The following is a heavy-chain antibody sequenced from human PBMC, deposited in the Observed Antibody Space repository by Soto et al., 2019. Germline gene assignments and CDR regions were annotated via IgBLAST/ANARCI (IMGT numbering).Heavy chain of an antibody. J-gene: IGHJ4*02. D-gene: IGHD5-18*01. CDR2: IYWDDDK. Sequence: QITLKESGPTLVKPTQTLTLTCTFSGFSLSTSGVGVGWIRQPPGKALEWLALIYWDDDKRYSPSLKSRLTITQDTSKSQVVLTMTNMDHVDPATYYGAHSTGRGYSYVGWGQGTLVTVSS. CDR3: AHSTGRGYSYVG. CDR1: GFSLSTSGVG. V-gene: IGHV2-5*02.